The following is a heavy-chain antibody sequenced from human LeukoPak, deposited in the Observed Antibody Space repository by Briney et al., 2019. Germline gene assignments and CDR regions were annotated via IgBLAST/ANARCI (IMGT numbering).Heavy chain of an antibody. CDR3: ARDPLSSTTSQNWLDP. CDR1: GYTFTSYY. Sequence: ASVKVSCKASGYTFTSYYMHWVRQAPGQGLEWMGIINPSGGSTSYAQKFQGRVTMTRDTSTSTAYMELRSLTSDDTAVYFCARDPLSSTTSQNWLDPWGQGTLVIVSS. CDR2: INPSGGST. D-gene: IGHD2-2*01. J-gene: IGHJ5*02. V-gene: IGHV1-46*01.